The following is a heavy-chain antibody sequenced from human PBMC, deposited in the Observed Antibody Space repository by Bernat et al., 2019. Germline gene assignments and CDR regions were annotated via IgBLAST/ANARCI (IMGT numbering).Heavy chain of an antibody. Sequence: EVQLVESGGGLVKPGGSLRLSCAASGFTFSSYSMNWVRQAPGKGLEWVSSISSSSSYIYYADSVKGRFTISRDNSKNTLYLQMNSLRAEDTAVYYCAKDLPPGYYDSSGYVADPWGQGTLVTVSS. CDR3: AKDLPPGYYDSSGYVADP. V-gene: IGHV3-21*04. J-gene: IGHJ5*02. D-gene: IGHD3-22*01. CDR2: ISSSSSYI. CDR1: GFTFSSYS.